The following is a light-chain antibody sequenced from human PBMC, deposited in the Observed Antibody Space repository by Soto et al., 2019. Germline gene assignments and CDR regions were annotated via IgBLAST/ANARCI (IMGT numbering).Light chain of an antibody. J-gene: IGKJ5*01. CDR1: QDIGSSN. CDR2: GAS. CDR3: QQYGSSPVT. V-gene: IGKV3-20*01. Sequence: EIFLTQAPFRLCLSPVERATLSCRASQDIGSSNVAWYQHKPGLAPRLLLYGASSRATGIPDRFSGGGSGTDFTLTISRLEPEDFAVYYCQQYGSSPVTFGQGTRLEIK.